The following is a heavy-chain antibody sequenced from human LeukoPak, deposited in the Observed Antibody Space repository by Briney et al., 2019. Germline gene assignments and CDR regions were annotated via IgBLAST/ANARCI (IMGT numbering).Heavy chain of an antibody. CDR3: AKIARYYDSSGYPDLDPFDI. V-gene: IGHV3-23*01. CDR2: ISGGGDTT. Sequence: GGSLRLSCAASAFTFSSYGMSWVRQAPGRGLEWVSAISGGGDTTYYADSVRGRFTISRDNSRNTLYPQMNSLRAEDTAVYYCAKIARYYDSSGYPDLDPFDIWGQGTRVTVSS. D-gene: IGHD3-22*01. CDR1: AFTFSSYG. J-gene: IGHJ3*02.